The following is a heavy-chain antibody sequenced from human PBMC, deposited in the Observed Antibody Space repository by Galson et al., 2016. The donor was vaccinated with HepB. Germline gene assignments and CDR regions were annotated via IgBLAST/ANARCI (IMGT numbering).Heavy chain of an antibody. V-gene: IGHV3-23*01. D-gene: IGHD2-21*02. Sequence: SLRLSCAASGFTFSSYVMSWVRQAPGKGLEWVSSIRGSDGSTYYAESVKGRFTISRDNSKNTLYLQMNSLRAEDTAVYYCATQLHCGGDCPDPYYFDYWGQGTLVTVSS. J-gene: IGHJ4*02. CDR3: ATQLHCGGDCPDPYYFDY. CDR1: GFTFSSYV. CDR2: IRGSDGST.